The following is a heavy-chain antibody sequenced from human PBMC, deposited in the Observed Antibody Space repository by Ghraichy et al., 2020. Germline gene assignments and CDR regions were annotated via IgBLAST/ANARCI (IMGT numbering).Heavy chain of an antibody. CDR3: VRASQGGVILYYYGMDV. V-gene: IGHV3-30*04. Sequence: GGSLRLSCAASGFTFSTYAMHWVRQAPGKGLEWVAVISHDGTNKYYADSVKGRFPISRDNSKNTLYLQMNSQRAEDTAVYYCVRASQGGVILYYYGMDVWGQGTTVTVSS. CDR2: ISHDGTNK. J-gene: IGHJ6*02. D-gene: IGHD3-10*01. CDR1: GFTFSTYA.